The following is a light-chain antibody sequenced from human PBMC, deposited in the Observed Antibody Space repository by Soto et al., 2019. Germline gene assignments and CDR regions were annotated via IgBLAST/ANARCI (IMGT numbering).Light chain of an antibody. Sequence: QSALTQPASVSGSPGQSITISCTGTSSDVGGYNYVSWYQQHPGKAPKLMIYEVTQRPSGVPDRFSGSKSGNTASLTVSGLQAEDEADYYCSSYAGSINLVFGGGTKVTVL. J-gene: IGLJ2*01. CDR3: SSYAGSINLV. CDR1: SSDVGGYNY. CDR2: EVT. V-gene: IGLV2-8*01.